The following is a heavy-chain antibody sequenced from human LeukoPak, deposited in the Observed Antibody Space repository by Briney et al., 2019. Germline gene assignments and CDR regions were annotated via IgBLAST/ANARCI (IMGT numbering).Heavy chain of an antibody. D-gene: IGHD3-9*01. V-gene: IGHV3-64*01. CDR3: AKDILRYFDWSNWFDP. CDR1: GFTFSIYA. Sequence: QSGGSLRLSCAASGFTFSIYAMHWVRQAPGKGLEYVSSISTNGGSTYYANSVKGRFTISRDNSKNTLYLQMGSLRAEDTALYYCAKDILRYFDWSNWFDPWGQGTLVTVSS. CDR2: ISTNGGST. J-gene: IGHJ5*02.